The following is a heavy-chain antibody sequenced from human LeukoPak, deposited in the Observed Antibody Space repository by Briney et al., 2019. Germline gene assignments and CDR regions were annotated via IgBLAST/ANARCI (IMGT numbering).Heavy chain of an antibody. V-gene: IGHV3-23*01. Sequence: GGSLRLSCEDPGFTFARHAVGSGRQGLGKRLEWVSSITGSAKSTYYADSVKGRATISRDNSRNTVDLQLTSLRVEDSATYYGTKEDRQLVCAHWGQGTMVTV. J-gene: IGHJ4*02. CDR2: ITGSAKST. D-gene: IGHD5-18*01. CDR1: GFTFARHA. CDR3: TKEDRQLVCAH.